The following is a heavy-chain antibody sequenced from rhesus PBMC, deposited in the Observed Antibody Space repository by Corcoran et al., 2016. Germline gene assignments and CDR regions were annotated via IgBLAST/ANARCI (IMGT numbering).Heavy chain of an antibody. J-gene: IGHJ4*01. CDR1: GGSISSGYSY. V-gene: IGHV4S12*01. CDR2: IYSNSDST. Sequence: QVQLQESGPGMVKPSETLSLTCAVSGGSISSGYSYWTWIRPSPGKGLEWIGGIYSNSDSTTYNPSLKSRVIISKDASENQFSLRLNSVTAADTAVYFCARNLGYWGQGVLVTVSS. CDR3: ARNLGY.